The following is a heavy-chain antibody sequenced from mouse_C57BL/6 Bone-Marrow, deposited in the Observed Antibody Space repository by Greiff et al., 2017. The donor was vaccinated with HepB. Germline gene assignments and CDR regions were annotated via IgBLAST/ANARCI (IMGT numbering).Heavy chain of an antibody. J-gene: IGHJ3*01. Sequence: VKLMESGGGLVKPGGSLKLSCAASGFTFSSYAMSWVRQTPEKRLEWVATISDGGSYTYYPDNVKGRFTISRDNAKNNLYLQMSHLKSEDTAMYYCARDAETAQATWGQGTLVTVSA. D-gene: IGHD3-2*02. CDR2: ISDGGSYT. CDR1: GFTFSSYA. V-gene: IGHV5-4*01. CDR3: ARDAETAQAT.